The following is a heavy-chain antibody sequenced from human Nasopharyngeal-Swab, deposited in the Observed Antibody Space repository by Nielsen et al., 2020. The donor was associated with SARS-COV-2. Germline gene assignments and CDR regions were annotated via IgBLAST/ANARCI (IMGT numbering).Heavy chain of an antibody. CDR3: ARDTYSNYASYYYYMDV. V-gene: IGHV3-21*01. J-gene: IGHJ6*03. CDR1: GFTFSSYS. Sequence: GESLKISCAASGFTFSSYSMNWVRQAPGKGLEWASSISSSSSYIYYADSVKGRFTISRDNAKNSLYLQMNSLRAEDTAVYYCARDTYSNYASYYYYMDVWGKGTTVTVSS. CDR2: ISSSSSYI. D-gene: IGHD4-11*01.